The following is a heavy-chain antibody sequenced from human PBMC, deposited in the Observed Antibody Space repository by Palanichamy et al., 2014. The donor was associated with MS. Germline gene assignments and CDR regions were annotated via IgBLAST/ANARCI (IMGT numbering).Heavy chain of an antibody. CDR1: GGSISAYY. J-gene: IGHJ4*02. CDR3: AKTSGSKDQPYFDY. V-gene: IGHV4-4*07. Sequence: VQLQESGPGLVTPSETLSLTCSVSGGSISAYYWSWIRQPAGKGLEWIGRIYSSGSTNYNPSLKSRVTMSVDTSKNQFSLNLSSVTAADTAVYYRAKTSGSKDQPYFDYWGQGTLVTVSS. D-gene: IGHD2-2*01. CDR2: IYSSGST.